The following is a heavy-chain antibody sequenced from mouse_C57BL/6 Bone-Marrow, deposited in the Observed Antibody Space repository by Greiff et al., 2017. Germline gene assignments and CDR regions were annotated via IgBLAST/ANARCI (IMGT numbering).Heavy chain of an antibody. CDR1: GFTFSSYG. Sequence: EVKVVESGGDLVKPGGSLKLSCAASGFTFSSYGMSWVRQTPDKRLEWVATISSGGSYTYYPDSVKGRVTISRDNAKNTLYLQMSSLKSEDTAMYYCARLYSNYLYYAMDYWGQGTSVTVSS. J-gene: IGHJ4*01. V-gene: IGHV5-6*01. D-gene: IGHD2-5*01. CDR2: ISSGGSYT. CDR3: ARLYSNYLYYAMDY.